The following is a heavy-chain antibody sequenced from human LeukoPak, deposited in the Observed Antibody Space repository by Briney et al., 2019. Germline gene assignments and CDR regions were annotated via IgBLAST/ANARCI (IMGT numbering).Heavy chain of an antibody. J-gene: IGHJ4*02. D-gene: IGHD6-19*01. V-gene: IGHV1-2*02. CDR2: INPNSGGT. CDR3: ARDVPEEQWLLSY. Sequence: ASVKVSCKASGYTFTGYYMHWARQAPGQGLEWMGWINPNSGGTNYAQKFQGRVTMTRDTSISTAYMELSRLRSDDTAVYYCARDVPEEQWLLSYWGQGTLVPVSS. CDR1: GYTFTGYY.